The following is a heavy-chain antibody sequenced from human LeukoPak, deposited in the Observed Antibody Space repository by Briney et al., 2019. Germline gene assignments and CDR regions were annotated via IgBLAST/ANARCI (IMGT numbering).Heavy chain of an antibody. D-gene: IGHD3-22*01. J-gene: IGHJ4*02. CDR3: AKGYDSSGYYLIDY. V-gene: IGHV3-23*01. CDR1: GFTFSSYA. Sequence: GGSLRLSCAASGFTFSSYAMSWVRQAPGKGLEWVSAISGSGGSTYYADSVKGRFSISRDNSKNTLYLQMNSLRAEDTAVYYCAKGYDSSGYYLIDYWGQGTLVTVSS. CDR2: ISGSGGST.